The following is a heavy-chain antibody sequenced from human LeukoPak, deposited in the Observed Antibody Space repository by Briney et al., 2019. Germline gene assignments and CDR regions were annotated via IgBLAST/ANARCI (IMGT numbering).Heavy chain of an antibody. V-gene: IGHV4-59*01. J-gene: IGHJ4*02. D-gene: IGHD6-19*01. CDR2: IYYSGST. CDR3: ARATDSSGWGTSDY. Sequence: SETLSLTCTVSGGSISSYYWSWIRQPPGKGLEWIGYIYYSGSTNYNPSLKSRVTISVDTSKNQFSLKLSSVTAADTAVYYCARATDSSGWGTSDYWGQGTLVTVSS. CDR1: GGSISSYY.